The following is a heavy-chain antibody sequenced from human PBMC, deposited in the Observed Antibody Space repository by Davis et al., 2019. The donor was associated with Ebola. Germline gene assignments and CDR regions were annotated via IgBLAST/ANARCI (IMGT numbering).Heavy chain of an antibody. Sequence: AASVKVSCKASGYTFTSYAMHWVRLAPGQRLEWMGWINAGNGNTKYSQKFQGRVTITRDTSASTAYMELSSLRSEDTAVYYCARERPSGWSSLDYWGQGTLVTVSS. J-gene: IGHJ4*02. D-gene: IGHD2-15*01. CDR2: INAGNGNT. CDR1: GYTFTSYA. V-gene: IGHV1-3*01. CDR3: ARERPSGWSSLDY.